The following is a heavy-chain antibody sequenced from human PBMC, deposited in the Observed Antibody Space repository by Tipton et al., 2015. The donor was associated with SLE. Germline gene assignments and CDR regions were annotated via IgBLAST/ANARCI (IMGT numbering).Heavy chain of an antibody. V-gene: IGHV4-34*01. D-gene: IGHD3-10*01. J-gene: IGHJ4*02. CDR2: INHSGST. Sequence: TLSLTCAVYGGSFSGYYWSWIRQPPGKGLKWIGEINHSGSTNYNPSLKSRVTISVDTSKNQFSLKLSSVTAADTSVYYCARGLWFGELSGAPLPDYWGQGTLVTVSS. CDR1: GGSFSGYY. CDR3: ARGLWFGELSGAPLPDY.